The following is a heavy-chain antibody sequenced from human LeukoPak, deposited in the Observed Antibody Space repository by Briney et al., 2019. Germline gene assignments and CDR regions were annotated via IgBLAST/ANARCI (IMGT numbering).Heavy chain of an antibody. CDR3: ARGRGSGSSDY. D-gene: IGHD3-10*01. CDR2: INSDGSST. CDR1: GFSFSSYW. J-gene: IGHJ4*02. V-gene: IGHV3-74*01. Sequence: TGGSLRLSCAASGFSFSSYWMHWVRQVPGKGLVWVSRINSDGSSTIYADSVKGQFTISRDNAKNTLYLQMNSLRAEDTAVYYCARGRGSGSSDYWGQGTLVTVSS.